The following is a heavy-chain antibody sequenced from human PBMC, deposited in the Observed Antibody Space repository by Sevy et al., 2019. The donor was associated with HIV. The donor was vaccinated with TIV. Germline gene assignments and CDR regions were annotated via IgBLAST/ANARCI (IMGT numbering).Heavy chain of an antibody. CDR3: ARGTTWAGIEDY. J-gene: IGHJ4*02. V-gene: IGHV3-9*01. CDR1: GFAFGDYT. Sequence: GGSLRLSCAASGFAFGDYTMHWVRQAPGKGLEWVSGISWNGGAIAYADSVKGSFAISRDDAKNSLYLQISGLRVEDTALYFCARGTTWAGIEDYWGQGTLVTVSS. D-gene: IGHD3-3*02. CDR2: ISWNGGAI.